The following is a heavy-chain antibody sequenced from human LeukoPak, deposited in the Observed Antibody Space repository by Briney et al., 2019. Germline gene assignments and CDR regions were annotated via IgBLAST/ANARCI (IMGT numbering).Heavy chain of an antibody. V-gene: IGHV3-30-3*01. CDR2: ISYDGSNK. CDR3: ARDNWGPDY. Sequence: PGGSLRLSCAASGFTFSSYAMHWVRQAPGKGLEWVAVISYDGSNKYYADSVKGRFTISRDNSKNTLYLQMNSLRAEDTAVYYCARDNWGPDYWGQGILVTVSS. CDR1: GFTFSSYA. J-gene: IGHJ4*02. D-gene: IGHD7-27*01.